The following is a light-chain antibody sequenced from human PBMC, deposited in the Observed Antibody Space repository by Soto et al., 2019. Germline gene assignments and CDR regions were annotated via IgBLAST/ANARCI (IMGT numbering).Light chain of an antibody. V-gene: IGLV2-14*01. CDR1: SSNVGGYNY. CDR2: EVS. J-gene: IGLJ1*01. Sequence: QSVVTQPASVSGAPGQSITVSCTGNSSNVGGYNYVSWYQQHPGKAPKLMIYEVSSRPSWVSHRFSASKSGNTASLTISGLQAEDEAYYCCSSYTISTTLVFGTGTKVTVL. CDR3: SSYTISTTLV.